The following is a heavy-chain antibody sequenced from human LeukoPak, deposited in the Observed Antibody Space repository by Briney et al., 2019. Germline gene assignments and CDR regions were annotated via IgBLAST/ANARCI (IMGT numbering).Heavy chain of an antibody. Sequence: GRSLRLSCVASGFTFSNHGMHWVRQAPGKGLKWVAVIWFDGTNKYYADSVKGRFTITRDNSKNTLYLQMNSLRAEDTAVYYCASFNPFDAFDIWGQGTMVTVSS. CDR1: GFTFSNHG. V-gene: IGHV3-33*01. CDR2: IWFDGTNK. CDR3: ASFNPFDAFDI. J-gene: IGHJ3*02.